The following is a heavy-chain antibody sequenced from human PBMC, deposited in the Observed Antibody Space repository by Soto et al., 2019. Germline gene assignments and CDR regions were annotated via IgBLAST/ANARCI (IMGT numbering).Heavy chain of an antibody. CDR1: GFTFGDYA. CDR3: TREVPYFDY. CDR2: IRIKAYGGPT. Sequence: PGGSLRLSCTASGFTFGDYAMSLFRQSPGKGLEWVGFIRIKAYGGPTEYAASVKGRFTISIDDSKSIAYLQMNSLKNEDTAVYYCTREVPYFDYWGQGTLVTVSS. V-gene: IGHV3-49*03. J-gene: IGHJ4*02.